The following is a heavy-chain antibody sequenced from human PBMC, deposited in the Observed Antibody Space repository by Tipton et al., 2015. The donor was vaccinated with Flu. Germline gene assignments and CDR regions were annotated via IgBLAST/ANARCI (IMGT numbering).Heavy chain of an antibody. CDR1: GYTFTSYG. CDR2: ISAYNGNT. V-gene: IGHV1-18*04. J-gene: IGHJ4*02. D-gene: IGHD2-8*01. Sequence: QLVQSGAEVKKPGASVKVSCKASGYTFTSYGISWVRQAPGQGLEWMGWISAYNGNTNYAQRLQGRVTMTTDTSTSTAYMELRSLRSDDTAVYYCARGGRDCTNGVCYTRLDYWGQGTLVTVSS. CDR3: ARGGRDCTNGVCYTRLDY.